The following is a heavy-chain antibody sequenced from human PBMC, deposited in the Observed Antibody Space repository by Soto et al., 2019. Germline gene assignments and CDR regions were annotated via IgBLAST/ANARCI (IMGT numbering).Heavy chain of an antibody. CDR2: ISAHNGDT. D-gene: IGHD1-26*01. CDR3: ARSSGTYPPSRYYYGLDV. Sequence: ASLKVSCKASGYTFTSYGFSWVRQAPGQGLEWMGWISAHNGDTIYAQKFQDRITMTTDTSTNTAYLELRSLKSGDTAVFYCARSSGTYPPSRYYYGLDVWGQGTTVTV. CDR1: GYTFTSYG. V-gene: IGHV1-18*01. J-gene: IGHJ6*02.